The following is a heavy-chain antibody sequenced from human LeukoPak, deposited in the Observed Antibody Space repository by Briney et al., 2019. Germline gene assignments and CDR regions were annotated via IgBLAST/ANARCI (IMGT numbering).Heavy chain of an antibody. CDR3: ARGGIVEY. Sequence: GGSLRLSCAVSGFSVSNNYISWVRQAPGKGLEWVSVIYSGGASYYADSVKGRFTISRDNSKNTLYLQMNSLGAEDTAVYYCARGGIVEYWGQGTLVTVSS. J-gene: IGHJ4*02. CDR2: IYSGGAS. CDR1: GFSVSNNY. D-gene: IGHD1-26*01. V-gene: IGHV3-66*02.